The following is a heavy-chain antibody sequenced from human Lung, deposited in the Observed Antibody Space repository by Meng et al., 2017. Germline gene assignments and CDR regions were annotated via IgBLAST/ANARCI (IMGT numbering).Heavy chain of an antibody. Sequence: QLQLQESGPGLGKPSETLSLSCTVSGVSISSSSCYWGWTRQPPGKGLEWIGSIDNTGSTHYNPSLKSRVSMSVDTSKNQFSLRLNFVTAADTAVYYCVRLDWELLNWFDPWGQGTLVTVSS. CDR3: VRLDWELLNWFDP. D-gene: IGHD1-26*01. J-gene: IGHJ5*02. CDR1: GVSISSSSCY. V-gene: IGHV4-39*01. CDR2: IDNTGST.